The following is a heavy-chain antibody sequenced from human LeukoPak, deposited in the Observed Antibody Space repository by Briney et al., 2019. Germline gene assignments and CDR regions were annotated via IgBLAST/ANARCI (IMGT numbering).Heavy chain of an antibody. J-gene: IGHJ4*02. CDR2: INWNGGST. Sequence: PGGSLRLSCAASGFTFDDYGMSWVRQAPGKGLEWVSGINWNGGSTGYADSVKGRFTISRDNAKNSLYLQMNSLRAEDTALYYCARLFYYDSSVRGNFDYWGQGTLVTVSS. D-gene: IGHD3-22*01. CDR3: ARLFYYDSSVRGNFDY. CDR1: GFTFDDYG. V-gene: IGHV3-20*04.